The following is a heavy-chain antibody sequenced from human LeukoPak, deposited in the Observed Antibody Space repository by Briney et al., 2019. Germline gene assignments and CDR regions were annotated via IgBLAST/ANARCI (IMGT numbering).Heavy chain of an antibody. D-gene: IGHD2-21*02. V-gene: IGHV3-23*01. Sequence: GGSLRLSCVASGFTFSAYSMTWVRQAPGKGLDWVSSISVSGGGTYYADSVRGRFTISRDNSKDTLYLHMNSLRAEDTAVYYCVKDWRDESNCGGDCLQYWGQGTLVTVSS. J-gene: IGHJ4*02. CDR1: GFTFSAYS. CDR3: VKDWRDESNCGGDCLQY. CDR2: ISVSGGGT.